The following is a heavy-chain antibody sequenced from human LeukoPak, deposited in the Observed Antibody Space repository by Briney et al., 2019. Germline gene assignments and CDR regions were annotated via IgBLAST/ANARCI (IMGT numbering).Heavy chain of an antibody. D-gene: IGHD6-13*01. CDR1: GFTFGTYW. CDR2: ISSSSSYI. J-gene: IGHJ4*02. V-gene: IGHV3-21*01. CDR3: ARFAGNPTHFDY. Sequence: GGSLRLSCAASGFTFGTYWMSWVRQAPGKGLEWVSSISSSSSYIYYADSAKGRFTISRDNAKNSLYLQMNSLRAEDTAVYYCARFAGNPTHFDYWGQGTLVTVSS.